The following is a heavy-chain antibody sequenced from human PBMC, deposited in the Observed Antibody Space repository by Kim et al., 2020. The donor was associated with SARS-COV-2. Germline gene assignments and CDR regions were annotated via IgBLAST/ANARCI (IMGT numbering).Heavy chain of an antibody. V-gene: IGHV4-34*01. CDR2: INHSGST. CDR1: GGSFSGYY. J-gene: IGHJ6*01. CDR3: ARGPRIAAAGSYYYYYGM. Sequence: SETLSLTCAVYGGSFSGYYWSWIRQPPGKGLEWIGEINHSGSTNYNPSLKSRVTISVDTSKNQFSLKLSSVTAADTAVYYCARGPRIAAAGSYYYYYGM. D-gene: IGHD6-13*01.